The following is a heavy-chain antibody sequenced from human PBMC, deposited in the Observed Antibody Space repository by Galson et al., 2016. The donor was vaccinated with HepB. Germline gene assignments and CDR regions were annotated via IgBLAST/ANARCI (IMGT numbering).Heavy chain of an antibody. Sequence: SLRLSCAASGFPFSKYWMHWVRQAPGKGLVWVSRINTDGSSTTYAASVKGRFTISRDNAKNTLYLQMNSLRAEDTALYYCTRVHREGIAAAGLQIWGQGTLVTVSS. V-gene: IGHV3-74*01. D-gene: IGHD6-13*01. CDR2: INTDGSST. J-gene: IGHJ4*02. CDR1: GFPFSKYW. CDR3: TRVHREGIAAAGLQI.